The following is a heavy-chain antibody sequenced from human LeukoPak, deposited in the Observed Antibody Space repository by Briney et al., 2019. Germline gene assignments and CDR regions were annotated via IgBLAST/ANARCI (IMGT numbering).Heavy chain of an antibody. CDR2: INEDGSER. D-gene: IGHD3-3*01. CDR3: ARDRPITVSGVVILP. J-gene: IGHJ5*02. V-gene: IGHV3-7*01. Sequence: GSLRLSCAASGFTFSSYWMTWVRQAPGQGLEWVANINEDGSERNYVDSVKGRFTISRDNAKNSLYLQMNSLRGDDTAVYYCARDRPITVSGVVILPWGQGTLVTVSS. CDR1: GFTFSSYW.